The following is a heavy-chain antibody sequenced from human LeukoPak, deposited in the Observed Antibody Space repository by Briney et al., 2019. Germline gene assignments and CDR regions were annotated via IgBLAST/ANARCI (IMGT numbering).Heavy chain of an antibody. Sequence: GGSLTLSCAASGFTFSSYAMHWVRPAPGKGLEWVAVISYDGSNKYYADSVKGRFTISTDNSKNTLYLQMNSMRAEDTAVYYSARDQHLRYSRGWYRSFDYWGQGTLVTVSS. CDR1: GFTFSSYA. J-gene: IGHJ4*02. CDR2: ISYDGSNK. V-gene: IGHV3-30-3*01. CDR3: ARDQHLRYSRGWYRSFDY. D-gene: IGHD6-19*01.